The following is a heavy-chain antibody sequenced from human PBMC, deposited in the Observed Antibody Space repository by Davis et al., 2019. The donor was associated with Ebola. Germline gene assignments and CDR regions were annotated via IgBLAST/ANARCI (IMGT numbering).Heavy chain of an antibody. J-gene: IGHJ6*03. V-gene: IGHV3-53*01. CDR1: GFTVSSNY. Sequence: GESLKISCAASGFTVSSNYMSWVRQVPGKGLEWVSVIYSGGSTYYADSVKGRFTISRDNAKNSLYLQMNSLRAEDTAVYYCARDIYMDVWGKGTTVTVSS. CDR3: ARDIYMDV. CDR2: IYSGGST.